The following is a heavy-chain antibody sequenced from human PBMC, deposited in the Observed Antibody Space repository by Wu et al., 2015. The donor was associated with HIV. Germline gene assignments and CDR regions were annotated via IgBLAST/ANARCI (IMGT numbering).Heavy chain of an antibody. Sequence: QVQLVQSGAEVKKPGASVKVSRKASGYTFTSYDINWVRQATGQGLEWMGWMNPNSGNTGYAQKFQGRVTMTRNTSISTAYMELSSLRSEDTAVYYCARGLKLWFGDSGAFDIWGQGTMVTVSS. J-gene: IGHJ3*02. CDR1: GYTFTSYD. D-gene: IGHD3-10*01. CDR3: ARGLKLWFGDSGAFDI. CDR2: MNPNSGNT. V-gene: IGHV1-8*01.